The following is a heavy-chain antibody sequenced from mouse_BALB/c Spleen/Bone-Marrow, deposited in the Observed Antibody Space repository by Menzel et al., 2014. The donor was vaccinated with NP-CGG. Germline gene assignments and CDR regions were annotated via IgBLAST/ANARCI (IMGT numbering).Heavy chain of an antibody. Sequence: DVKLQESGAELVKPGASVKLSCTASGFNIKDTYMHWVKQRPEQGLEWIGRIDPANGNTKYDPKFQGKATITADTSSNTAYLHLSSLTSEDTAVYYCANYYCGSSLFAYWGQGTLVTVSA. J-gene: IGHJ3*01. V-gene: IGHV14-3*02. CDR3: ANYYCGSSLFAY. CDR1: GFNIKDTY. CDR2: IDPANGNT. D-gene: IGHD1-1*01.